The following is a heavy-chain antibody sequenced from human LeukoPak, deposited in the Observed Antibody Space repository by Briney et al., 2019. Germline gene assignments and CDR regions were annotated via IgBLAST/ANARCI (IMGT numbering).Heavy chain of an antibody. CDR2: ISGSGGST. CDR1: GFTFSSYG. D-gene: IGHD6-13*01. V-gene: IGHV3-23*01. J-gene: IGHJ6*03. Sequence: GGSLRLSCAASGFTFSSYGMSWVRQAPGKGLEWVSAISGSGGSTYYADSVKGRFTISRDNAKNSLYLQMNSLRAEDTAVYYCARTAGDSSSWSNYYYYYMDVWGKGTTVTVSS. CDR3: ARTAGDSSSWSNYYYYYMDV.